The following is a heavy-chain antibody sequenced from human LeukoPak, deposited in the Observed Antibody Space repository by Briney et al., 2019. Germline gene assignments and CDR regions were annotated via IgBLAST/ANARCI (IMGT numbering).Heavy chain of an antibody. CDR2: ISSSSSYT. Sequence: PGGSLRLSCAASGFTFSDYYMSWIRQAPGKGLEWVSYISSSSSYTNYADSVKGRFTISRDNAMNSLYLQMNSLRAEDTAVYYCARVSYRSLNHYFDYWGQGTLVTVSS. CDR1: GFTFSDYY. J-gene: IGHJ4*02. V-gene: IGHV3-11*05. CDR3: ARVSYRSLNHYFDY. D-gene: IGHD2-2*02.